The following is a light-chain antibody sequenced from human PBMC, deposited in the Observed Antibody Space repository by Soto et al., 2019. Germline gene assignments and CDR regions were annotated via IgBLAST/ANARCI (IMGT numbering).Light chain of an antibody. CDR3: LQDYTYPRT. J-gene: IGKJ1*01. Sequence: DIQMTQSPSTLSASVGDRVTITCRASQSISSWLAWYQQKPGKAPKLLIYDASSLESGVPSRFSGSGSGTEFTLSISSLQPDDFATYFCLQDYTYPRTFGQGTKVEIK. V-gene: IGKV1-5*01. CDR2: DAS. CDR1: QSISSW.